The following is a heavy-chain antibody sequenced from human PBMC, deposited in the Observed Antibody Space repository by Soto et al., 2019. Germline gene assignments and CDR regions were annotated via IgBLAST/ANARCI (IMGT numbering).Heavy chain of an antibody. J-gene: IGHJ6*03. D-gene: IGHD6-19*01. CDR1: GGSISSYY. Sequence: QVQLQESGPGLVKPSETLSLTCTVSGGSISSYYWSWIRQPPGKALEWIGYIYYSGSTNYNPSLTGRVTISVESSKNQFSLKLSSVTAADTAVYYCARVPVTGYYYYMDVWGKGTTVTVSS. V-gene: IGHV4-59*01. CDR2: IYYSGST. CDR3: ARVPVTGYYYYMDV.